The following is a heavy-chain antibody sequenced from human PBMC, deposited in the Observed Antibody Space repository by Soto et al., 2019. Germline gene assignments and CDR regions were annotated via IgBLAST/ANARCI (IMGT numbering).Heavy chain of an antibody. D-gene: IGHD2-8*01. Sequence: SETVSLTCAVYGGSFSGYYWSWIRQPPGKGLEWIGEINHSGSTNYNPSLKSRVTISVDTSKNQFSLKLSSVTAADTAVYYCASRVDCTNGVCYRYWGQGTLVTVSS. CDR3: ASRVDCTNGVCYRY. J-gene: IGHJ4*02. CDR2: INHSGST. CDR1: GGSFSGYY. V-gene: IGHV4-34*01.